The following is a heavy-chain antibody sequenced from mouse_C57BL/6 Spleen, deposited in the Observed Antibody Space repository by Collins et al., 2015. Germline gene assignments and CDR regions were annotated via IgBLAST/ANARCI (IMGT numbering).Heavy chain of an antibody. Sequence: QVQLQQSGAELARPGASVKLSCKASGYTFTSYWMQWVKQRPGQGLEWIGAIYPGDGDTRYTQKFKDKATLTADKSSSTAYMQLSSLASEDSAVYYCARAYRHDEGYFDYWGQGSTLTVSS. V-gene: IGHV1-87*01. CDR2: IYPGDGDT. J-gene: IGHJ2*01. CDR1: GYTFTSYW. CDR3: ARAYRHDEGYFDY. D-gene: IGHD2-14*01.